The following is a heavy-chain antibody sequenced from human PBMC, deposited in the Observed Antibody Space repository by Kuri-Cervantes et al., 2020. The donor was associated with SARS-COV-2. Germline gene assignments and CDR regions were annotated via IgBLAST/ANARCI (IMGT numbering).Heavy chain of an antibody. D-gene: IGHD2-2*02. CDR3: ARHPSELNQLLYWVYYYYMDV. CDR2: IYTSGST. Sequence: SCTVSGGSISSGSYYWSWIRQPAGKGREWIGYIYTSGSTNYNPSLKSLVTISVDTSKNQFSLKLSSVTDADTAVYYCARHPSELNQLLYWVYYYYMDVWGKGTTVTVSS. CDR1: GGSISSGSYY. J-gene: IGHJ6*03. V-gene: IGHV4-61*09.